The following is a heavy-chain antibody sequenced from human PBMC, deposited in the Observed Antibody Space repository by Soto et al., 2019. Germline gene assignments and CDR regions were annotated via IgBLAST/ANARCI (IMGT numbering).Heavy chain of an antibody. Sequence: SETLSLTCAVSGGSISSGGYYWYWIRQHPGKGLEWIGYIYYSGTTYYNPSLKSRVTISVDTSKNQFSLKLSSVTAADTAVYYCAASCVACGGFNYYGMDVWGQGTTVTVSS. CDR2: IYYSGTT. CDR3: AASCVACGGFNYYGMDV. CDR1: GGSISSGGYY. D-gene: IGHD2-21*01. V-gene: IGHV4-31*11. J-gene: IGHJ6*02.